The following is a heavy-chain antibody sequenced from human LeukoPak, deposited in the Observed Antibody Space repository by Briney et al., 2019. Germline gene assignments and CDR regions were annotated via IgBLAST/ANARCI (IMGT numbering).Heavy chain of an antibody. CDR2: INPNSGGT. CDR1: GYTFTGHY. D-gene: IGHD1-1*01. V-gene: IGHV1-2*02. J-gene: IGHJ3*02. Sequence: GASVKVSCKASGYTFTGHYMYWVRQAPGQGLEWMGWINPNSGGTNYAQKFQGRVTMTRDTSISTAYMELSRLRSDDTAVYYCAKDRARVGTMVDAFDMWGQGTMVTVSS. CDR3: AKDRARVGTMVDAFDM.